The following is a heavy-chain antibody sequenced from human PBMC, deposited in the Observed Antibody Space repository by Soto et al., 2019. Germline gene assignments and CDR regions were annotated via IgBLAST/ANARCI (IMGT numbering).Heavy chain of an antibody. CDR1: GFTFSSYT. CDR3: ARVSTSGWYYFDY. CDR2: VSSSGSTI. Sequence: EVQLVESGGGLVQRGGSLRLSCAASGFTFSSYTINWVRQAPGKGLEWVSYVSSSGSTIYYADSVKGRFTISRDNAKNSLFLQMNTLRDEDTAVYYCARVSTSGWYYFDYWGQGTLVTVSS. V-gene: IGHV3-48*02. D-gene: IGHD6-19*01. J-gene: IGHJ4*02.